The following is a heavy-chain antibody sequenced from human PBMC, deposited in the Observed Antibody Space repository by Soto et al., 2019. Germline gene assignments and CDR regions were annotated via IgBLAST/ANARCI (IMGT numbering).Heavy chain of an antibody. CDR1: GGSISSGGYY. D-gene: IGHD3-10*01. CDR2: IYYSGST. CDR3: ARDGGPGYFDY. Sequence: QVQLQESGPGLVKPSQTLSLTCTVSGGSISSGGYYWSWIRQHPGKGLEWIGYIYYSGSTYYNPSLKSXATKSXXTSKNQFSLKLSSVTAADTAVYYCARDGGPGYFDYWGQGTLVTVSS. V-gene: IGHV4-31*03. J-gene: IGHJ4*02.